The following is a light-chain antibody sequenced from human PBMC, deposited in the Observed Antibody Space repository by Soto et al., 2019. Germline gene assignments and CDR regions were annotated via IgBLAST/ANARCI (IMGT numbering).Light chain of an antibody. Sequence: EIQMPQSPSTLSASLGDRVTLPCRASQSISSWLAWYQQTPGKAPKLLIYDASSLESGVPSRFSGGGFGTEFTLTISSLQPDDYATYYCQQYQTFWTFGQGTKVDIK. CDR3: QQYQTFWT. J-gene: IGKJ1*01. V-gene: IGKV1-5*01. CDR1: QSISSW. CDR2: DAS.